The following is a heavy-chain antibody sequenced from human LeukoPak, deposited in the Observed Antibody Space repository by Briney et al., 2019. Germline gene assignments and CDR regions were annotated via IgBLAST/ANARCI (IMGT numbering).Heavy chain of an antibody. J-gene: IGHJ5*02. V-gene: IGHV4-39*07. Sequence: PSETLSLTSTVSGGSISSSSYYWGWIRQPPGKGLEWIGRIYTSGSTNYNPSLKSRVTVSVDTSKNQFSLKLSSVTAADTAVYYCARGHSYDSSGYYPAWFDPWGQGTLVTVSS. CDR3: ARGHSYDSSGYYPAWFDP. D-gene: IGHD3-22*01. CDR2: IYTSGST. CDR1: GGSISSSSYY.